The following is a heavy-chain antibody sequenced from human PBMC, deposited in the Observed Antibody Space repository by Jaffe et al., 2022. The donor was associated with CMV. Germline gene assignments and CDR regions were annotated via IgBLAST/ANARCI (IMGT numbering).Heavy chain of an antibody. CDR2: IKSKTDGGTT. D-gene: IGHD3-3*01. V-gene: IGHV3-15*01. CDR1: GFTFSNAW. Sequence: EVQLVESGGGLVKPGGSLRLSCAASGFTFSNAWMSWVRQAPGKGLEWVGRIKSKTDGGTTDYAAPVKGRFTISRDDSKNTLYLQMNSLKTEDTAVYYCTTLYPITIFGVVIIPDIWGQGTMVTVSS. CDR3: TTLYPITIFGVVIIPDI. J-gene: IGHJ3*02.